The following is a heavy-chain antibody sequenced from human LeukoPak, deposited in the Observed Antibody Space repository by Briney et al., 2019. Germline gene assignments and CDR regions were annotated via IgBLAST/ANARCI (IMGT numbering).Heavy chain of an antibody. V-gene: IGHV4-38-2*01. J-gene: IGHJ4*02. D-gene: IGHD6-19*01. Sequence: SETLSLTCAVSGYSISSGYYCGWTRHPPGKGLEWIGRFYHSGSTYYNSSLKSRVTISVDTSKNQFSLKLSSVTASDKAVYYCARHGRSSGCWIPDYWGQGTLVTVSS. CDR1: GYSISSGYY. CDR2: FYHSGST. CDR3: ARHGRSSGCWIPDY.